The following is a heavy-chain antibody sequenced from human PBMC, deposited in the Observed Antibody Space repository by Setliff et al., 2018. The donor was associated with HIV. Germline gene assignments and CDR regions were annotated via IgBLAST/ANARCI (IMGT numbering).Heavy chain of an antibody. D-gene: IGHD6-19*01. V-gene: IGHV1-24*01. CDR2: FDPQDGET. J-gene: IGHJ4*02. Sequence: ASVKVSCKVFGFTLSEVSIHWVRQAPGKGLEWMGYFDPQDGETVYAQKFQGRVTMTEDTSIDTAYMELTRLRSEDTAVYYCATAKEVWLAEGGFDYWGQGTRVTVSS. CDR3: ATAKEVWLAEGGFDY. CDR1: GFTLSEVS.